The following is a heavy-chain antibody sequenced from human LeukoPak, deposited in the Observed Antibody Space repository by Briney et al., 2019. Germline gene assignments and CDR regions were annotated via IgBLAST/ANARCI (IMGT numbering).Heavy chain of an antibody. D-gene: IGHD6-19*01. CDR3: ASGEWLARGYYYYGMDV. V-gene: IGHV4-4*09. J-gene: IGHJ6*02. Sequence: TSETLSLTCTVSGTTISAFYWACIRQSPGKGLEWIGYIYTGWTTNYNPSLYSRVTISVDTSKNQIFLKLRSVTAADTAVYYCASGEWLARGYYYYGMDVWGQGTTVTVSS. CDR1: GTTISAFY. CDR2: IYTGWTT.